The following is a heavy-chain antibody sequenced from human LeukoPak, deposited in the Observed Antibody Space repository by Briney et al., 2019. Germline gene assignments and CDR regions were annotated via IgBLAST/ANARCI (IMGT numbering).Heavy chain of an antibody. D-gene: IGHD1-1*01. Sequence: AGGSLRLSCAASGFTFSSYAMSWVRQAPGKGLEWVSSISGSGYDIFYADSVKGRFTISRDNSKNTLYLQMNSLITEDTAVYYCATDWERPRVGTYWGQGTLVTVSS. CDR3: ATDWERPRVGTY. CDR2: ISGSGYDI. J-gene: IGHJ4*02. V-gene: IGHV3-23*01. CDR1: GFTFSSYA.